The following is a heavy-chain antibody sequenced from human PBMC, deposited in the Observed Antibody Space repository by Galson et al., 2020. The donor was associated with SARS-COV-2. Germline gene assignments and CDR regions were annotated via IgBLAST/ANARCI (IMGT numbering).Heavy chain of an antibody. CDR3: SREGWQGGY. Sequence: GGSLRLSCGASGFTFNDFWMSWVRQAPGKGLEWVANIKGDGSETNYADSVKGRFSISRDNAANSLYLQMNSLRVEDSAVYYCSREGWQGGYWGQGTRVTVSS. CDR1: GFTFNDFW. J-gene: IGHJ4*02. V-gene: IGHV3-7*01. D-gene: IGHD6-19*01. CDR2: IKGDGSET.